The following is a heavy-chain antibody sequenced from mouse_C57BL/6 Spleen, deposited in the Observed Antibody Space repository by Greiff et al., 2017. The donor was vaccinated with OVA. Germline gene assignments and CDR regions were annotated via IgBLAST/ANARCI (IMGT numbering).Heavy chain of an antibody. J-gene: IGHJ2*01. CDR2: ISYDGSN. CDR1: GYSITSGYY. V-gene: IGHV3-6*01. CDR3: AREGYFDY. Sequence: ESGPGLVKPSQSLSLTCSVTGYSITSGYYWNWIRQFPGNKLEWMGYISYDGSNNYNPSLKNRISITRDTSKNQFFLKLNSVTTEDTATYYCAREGYFDYWGQGTTLTVSS.